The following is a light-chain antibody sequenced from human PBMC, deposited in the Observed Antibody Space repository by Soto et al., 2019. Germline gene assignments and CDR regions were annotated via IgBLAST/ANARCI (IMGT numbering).Light chain of an antibody. CDR1: SSDVGGYNY. V-gene: IGLV2-8*01. Sequence: QSALTQPPSASGSPGQSVTISCTGTSSDVGGYNYVSWYQQLPGKAPKRMIYEVSERPSGVPDRFSGSKSGNTASLTVSGLQAEDEADYYCSSYAGSNNWVFGGGTKLTVL. J-gene: IGLJ3*02. CDR2: EVS. CDR3: SSYAGSNNWV.